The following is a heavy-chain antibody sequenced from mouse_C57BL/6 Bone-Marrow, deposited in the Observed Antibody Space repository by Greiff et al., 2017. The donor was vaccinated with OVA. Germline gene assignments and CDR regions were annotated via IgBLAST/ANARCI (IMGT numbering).Heavy chain of an antibody. CDR3: ARSGVNTPDFDV. CDR1: GYTFTSYW. CDR2: IDPSDSYT. D-gene: IGHD2-3*01. V-gene: IGHV1-50*01. Sequence: QVQLQQPGAELVKPGASVKLSCKASGYTFTSYWMQWVKQRPGQGLEWIGEIDPSDSYTNYNQKFKGKATLTVDTSSSTAYMQLSSLTSEDSAVYYCARSGVNTPDFDVWGTGTTVNVSS. J-gene: IGHJ1*03.